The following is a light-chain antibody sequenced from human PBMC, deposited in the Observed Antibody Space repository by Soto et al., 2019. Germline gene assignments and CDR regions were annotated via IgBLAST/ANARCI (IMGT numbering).Light chain of an antibody. V-gene: IGKV3-15*01. Sequence: EIVLTQSPATLSLSPGERATLSCRASQSVSSYLAWYQQKPGQAPRLLIYGASTRATGIPVRFSGSGSGTEFTLTISSLQSEDFAVYYCQHYNNWPPLTFGGGTKVEIK. CDR2: GAS. J-gene: IGKJ4*01. CDR1: QSVSSY. CDR3: QHYNNWPPLT.